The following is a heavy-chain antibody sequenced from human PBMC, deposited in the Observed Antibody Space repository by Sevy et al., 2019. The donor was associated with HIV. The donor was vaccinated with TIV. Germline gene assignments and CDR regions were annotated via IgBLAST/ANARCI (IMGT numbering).Heavy chain of an antibody. CDR3: AGENAWGRDYS. CDR2: IYYNGHI. CDR1: GGSITSLY. V-gene: IGHV4-59*08. D-gene: IGHD1-26*01. Sequence: SETLSLTCTVSGGSITSLYWNWIRQPPGKGLEWIANIYYNGHINYNPSLKSRVTLSLDTSKNQFSLRLSSVTAADTAMYYCAGENAWGRDYSWGQGTLFTVSS. J-gene: IGHJ4*02.